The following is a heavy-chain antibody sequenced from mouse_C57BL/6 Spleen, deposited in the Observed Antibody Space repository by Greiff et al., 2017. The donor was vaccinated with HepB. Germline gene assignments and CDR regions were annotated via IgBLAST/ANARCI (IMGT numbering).Heavy chain of an antibody. D-gene: IGHD1-1*01. CDR2: IYPGDGDT. Sequence: VQLKQSGPELVKPGASVKISCKASGYAFSSSWMNWVKQRPGKGLEWIGRIYPGDGDTNYNGKFKGKATLTADKSSSTAYMQLSSLTSEDSAVYFCARNYYYGSSFYAMDYWGQGTSVTVSS. CDR1: GYAFSSSW. V-gene: IGHV1-82*01. CDR3: ARNYYYGSSFYAMDY. J-gene: IGHJ4*01.